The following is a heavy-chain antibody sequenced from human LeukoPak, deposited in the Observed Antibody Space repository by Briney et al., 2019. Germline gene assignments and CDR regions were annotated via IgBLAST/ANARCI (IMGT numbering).Heavy chain of an antibody. D-gene: IGHD6-13*01. CDR1: GFTFSSYS. Sequence: GGSLRLSCAASGFTFSSYSMNWVRQAPGKGLEWVSSISSSSSYIYYADSVKGRFTISRDNAKNSLYLQMNSLRAEDTAVYYCARGRSSSWYVNYYYYMDVWGKGTTVTISS. J-gene: IGHJ6*03. CDR3: ARGRSSSWYVNYYYYMDV. V-gene: IGHV3-21*01. CDR2: ISSSSSYI.